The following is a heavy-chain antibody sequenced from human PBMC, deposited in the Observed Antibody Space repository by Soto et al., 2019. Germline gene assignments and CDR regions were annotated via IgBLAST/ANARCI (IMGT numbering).Heavy chain of an antibody. D-gene: IGHD3-22*01. Sequence: QVPLVESGGGVVQPGRSLRLSCAASGFTFSSYGMHWVRQAPGKGLEWVAVIWYDGSNKYYADSVKGRFTISRDNXKXTXCLKMNSLRAEDTAVYYCARGYDYSDSRGYAEYFQHWGQGTLVTVSS. V-gene: IGHV3-33*01. CDR3: ARGYDYSDSRGYAEYFQH. CDR1: GFTFSSYG. J-gene: IGHJ1*01. CDR2: IWYDGSNK.